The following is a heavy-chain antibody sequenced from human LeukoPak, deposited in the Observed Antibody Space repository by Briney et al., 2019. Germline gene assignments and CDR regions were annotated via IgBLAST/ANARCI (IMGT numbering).Heavy chain of an antibody. CDR3: VRGEVAVQYFFES. Sequence: GGSLTLSCAVSGLTIKNYVMSWGRQGPGKGLEWVSGLSTSPRYADSVRGRFVVSRDHSRNTFSLKMNSLRAEDTAVYYCVRGEVAVQYFFESWGQGTLVTVSS. V-gene: IGHV3-23*01. J-gene: IGHJ4*02. D-gene: IGHD3-22*01. CDR1: GLTIKNYV. CDR2: LSTSPR.